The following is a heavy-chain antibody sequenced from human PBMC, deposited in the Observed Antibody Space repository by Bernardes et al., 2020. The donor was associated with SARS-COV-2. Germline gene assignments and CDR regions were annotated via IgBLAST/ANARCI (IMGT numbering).Heavy chain of an antibody. V-gene: IGHV3-23*01. CDR2: ISCSGCRT. CDR3: AIPGGD. D-gene: IGHD3-16*01. J-gene: IGHJ4*02. CDR1: WFPFSSYS. Sequence: GVSLRLSCAASWFPFSSYSMCWVRQSPGKGLDWVSTISCSGCRTYYADSVKGRFTISRDNSKNTLLLQMNSLRVDDTATYYCAIPGGDWGQGTLVTVSS.